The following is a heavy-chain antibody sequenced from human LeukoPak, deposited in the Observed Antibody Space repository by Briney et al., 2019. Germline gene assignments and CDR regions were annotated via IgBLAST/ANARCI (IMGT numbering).Heavy chain of an antibody. Sequence: GGSLRLSCAASGFTVSSNYMGWVRQAPGKGLEWVSFIYSGGNTYYADSVKGRFTISRDNSKNTLYLQMNSLRADDTAVYYCARVGAAAGLFDYWGQGTLVTVSS. V-gene: IGHV3-53*01. CDR3: ARVGAAAGLFDY. D-gene: IGHD6-13*01. J-gene: IGHJ4*02. CDR1: GFTVSSNY. CDR2: IYSGGNT.